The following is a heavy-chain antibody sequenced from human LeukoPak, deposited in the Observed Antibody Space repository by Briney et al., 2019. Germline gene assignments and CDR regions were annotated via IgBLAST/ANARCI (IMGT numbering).Heavy chain of an antibody. J-gene: IGHJ6*02. CDR2: IYYSGST. Sequence: SETLSLTCTVSGGSISSSSYYWGWIRQPPGKGLEWIGSIYYSGSTYYNPSLKSRVTISVDTSKNQFSLKLSSVTAADTAVYYCASPLDYGAELDVWGQGTTVTVSS. V-gene: IGHV4-39*01. D-gene: IGHD4-17*01. CDR3: ASPLDYGAELDV. CDR1: GGSISSSSYY.